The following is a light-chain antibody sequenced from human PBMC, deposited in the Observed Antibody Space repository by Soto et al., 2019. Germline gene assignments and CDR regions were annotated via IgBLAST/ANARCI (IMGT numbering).Light chain of an antibody. CDR1: SSDVGGYNY. J-gene: IGLJ1*01. CDR2: EVS. Sequence: QSALTQPASVSGSPGQSITISCTGTSSDVGGYNYVSWFQQHPGKAPKLMIFEVSTRPSGVSNRFSGSKSGNTASLTISGLHDDDEADYYCCCSTSSTSAVFGAGTQLTVL. CDR3: CCSTSSTSAV. V-gene: IGLV2-14*01.